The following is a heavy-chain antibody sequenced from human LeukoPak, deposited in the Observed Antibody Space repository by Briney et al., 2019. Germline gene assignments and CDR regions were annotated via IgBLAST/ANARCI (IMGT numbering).Heavy chain of an antibody. J-gene: IGHJ6*02. CDR2: MNPNSGNT. V-gene: IGHV1-8*01. CDR3: ARGQADSSGWYATLYYYYGMDV. D-gene: IGHD6-19*01. Sequence: GASVKVSCKASGYTFTSYDINWVRQATGQGLEWMGWMNPNSGNTCYAQKFQGRVTMTRNTSISTAYMELSSLRSEDTAVYYCARGQADSSGWYATLYYYYGMDVWGQGTTVTVSS. CDR1: GYTFTSYD.